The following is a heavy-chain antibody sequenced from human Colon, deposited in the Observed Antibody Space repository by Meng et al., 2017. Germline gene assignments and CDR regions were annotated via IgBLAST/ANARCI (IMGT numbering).Heavy chain of an antibody. D-gene: IGHD6-19*01. V-gene: IGHV1-2*06. CDR3: ASGYRSGISFDY. CDR1: GYNFTSYY. CDR2: VNPNSNYG. J-gene: IGHJ4*02. Sequence: VVLVQLVAEVDEPVASGKFSCTACGYNFTSYYMHWVRQAPGQGLEWMVRVNPNSNYGNYAQKVQGGVTMTSNSCISTDYMQLSRLRSDDTALYSCASGYRSGISFDYWGQGTLVTVSS.